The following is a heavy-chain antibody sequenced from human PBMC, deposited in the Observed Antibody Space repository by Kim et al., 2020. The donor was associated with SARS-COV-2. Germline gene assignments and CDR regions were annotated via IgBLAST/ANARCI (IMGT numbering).Heavy chain of an antibody. V-gene: IGHV7-4-1*02. D-gene: IGHD2-2*01. CDR3: ARVPQLLGNWFDP. Sequence: CATGFTGRFAFSLDTSVSTAYLQISSLKAEDTAVYYCARVPQLLGNWFDPWGQGTLVTVSS. J-gene: IGHJ5*02.